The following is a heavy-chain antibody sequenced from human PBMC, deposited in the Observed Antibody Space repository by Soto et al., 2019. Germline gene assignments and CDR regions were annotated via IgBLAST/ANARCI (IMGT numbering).Heavy chain of an antibody. J-gene: IGHJ4*02. CDR1: GFTFSSYA. CDR3: AADDKEYYYDSTGYWH. V-gene: IGHV3-30-3*01. Sequence: GGSLRLSCAASGFTFSSYAMHWVRQALGKGLEWVAVISYDGSNKYYADSVKGRFTISRDNSKNTLYLQMNSLRAEDTAVYYCAADDKEYYYDSTGYWHWGQGTLVTGSS. D-gene: IGHD3-22*01. CDR2: ISYDGSNK.